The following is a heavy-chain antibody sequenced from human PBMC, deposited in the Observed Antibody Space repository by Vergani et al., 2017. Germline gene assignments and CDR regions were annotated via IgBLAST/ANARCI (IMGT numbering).Heavy chain of an antibody. V-gene: IGHV4-61*02. J-gene: IGHJ4*02. CDR3: ARGNSSSWPLDY. CDR1: GGSTSSGLYY. Sequence: QVQLQESCPGLVKPSQTLSLTCTVSGGSTSSGLYYWSWIRQPAGKGLEWIGRVYSSGGTHYNPSLKSRVTISVDTSKNQFSLQLRSVTAADTAVYFCARGNSSSWPLDYWGQGTLVTVSS. D-gene: IGHD6-13*01. CDR2: VYSSGGT.